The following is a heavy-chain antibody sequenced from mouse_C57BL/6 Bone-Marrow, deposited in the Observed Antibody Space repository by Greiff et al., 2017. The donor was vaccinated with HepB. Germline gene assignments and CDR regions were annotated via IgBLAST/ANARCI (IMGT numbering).Heavy chain of an antibody. CDR3: ASIYYGSSYWYFDV. Sequence: VQLKQSGPELVKPGASVKISCKASGYSFTGYYMNWVKQSPEKSLEWIGEINPSTGGTTYNQKFKAKATLTVDKSSSTAYMQLKSLTSEDSAVYYCASIYYGSSYWYFDVWGTGTTVTVSS. CDR2: INPSTGGT. D-gene: IGHD1-1*01. J-gene: IGHJ1*03. V-gene: IGHV1-42*01. CDR1: GYSFTGYY.